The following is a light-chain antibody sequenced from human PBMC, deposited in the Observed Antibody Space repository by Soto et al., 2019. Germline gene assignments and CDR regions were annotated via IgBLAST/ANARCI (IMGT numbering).Light chain of an antibody. J-gene: IGLJ3*02. CDR3: SSYTSSSSWV. Sequence: QSALTQPASVSGSPGQSITISCTGSSSDVGDYKYVSWYQQHPDKAPKLMIYEVSNRPSGVSNRFSGSKSGNTASLTISGLQAEDEADYYCSSYTSSSSWVFGGGTKLTVL. CDR1: SSDVGDYKY. CDR2: EVS. V-gene: IGLV2-14*01.